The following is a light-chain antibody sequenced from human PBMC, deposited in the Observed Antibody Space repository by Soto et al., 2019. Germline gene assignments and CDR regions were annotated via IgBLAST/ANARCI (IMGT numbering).Light chain of an antibody. CDR3: HQYGSSPST. V-gene: IGKV3-20*01. CDR2: GAS. J-gene: IGKJ1*01. Sequence: NVLTQSPGTLILSPGEGATLSCRASQSVSSNYLAWYQQKFGQAPRLLIYGASTRATGIPDRFTGGGSGTDFTLTISRLQPEDFAVYYCHQYGSSPSTFGQGTKVEIK. CDR1: QSVSSNY.